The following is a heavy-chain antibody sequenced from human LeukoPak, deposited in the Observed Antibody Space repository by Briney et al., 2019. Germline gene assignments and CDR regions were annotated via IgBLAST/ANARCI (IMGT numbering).Heavy chain of an antibody. CDR2: IGSSSIHI. V-gene: IGHV3-21*01. CDR3: ARGVSYRVVVTATDFDY. D-gene: IGHD2-21*02. CDR1: GFTFSNYG. J-gene: IGHJ4*02. Sequence: GRSLRLSCAASGFTFSNYGMNWVRQAPGRGLEWVSSIGSSSIHIYYADSVKGRFTISRDNAKSSLYLQMNGLRAEDTAVYYCARGVSYRVVVTATDFDYWGQGTLVTVSS.